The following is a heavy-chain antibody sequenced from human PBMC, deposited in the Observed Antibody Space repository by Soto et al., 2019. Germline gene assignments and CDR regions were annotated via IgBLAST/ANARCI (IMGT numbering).Heavy chain of an antibody. CDR3: ARGPVVPAAITFGYYYYYMDV. CDR2: IYYSGST. CDR1: GGSISSYY. D-gene: IGHD2-2*02. V-gene: IGHV4-59*12. J-gene: IGHJ6*03. Sequence: SETLSLTCTVSGGSISSYYWSWIRQPPGKGLEWIGYIYYSGSTNYNPSLKSRVTISVDTSKNQFSLKLSSVTAADTAVYYCARGPVVPAAITFGYYYYYMDVWGKGTTVTVSS.